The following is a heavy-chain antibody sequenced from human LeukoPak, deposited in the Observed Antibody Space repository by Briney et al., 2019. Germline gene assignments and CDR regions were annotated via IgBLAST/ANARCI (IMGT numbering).Heavy chain of an antibody. Sequence: PSETLSLTCTISGDSISSSSYSWGWIRQPPGKGLEWIGDIYYRGSTYYSPSLKSRVSISIDTSNNQFSLTLNSVTAADTALYFCARRRYYDSTGYLDWGQGTLVTVSS. D-gene: IGHD3-22*01. J-gene: IGHJ1*01. CDR3: ARRRYYDSTGYLD. V-gene: IGHV4-39*01. CDR2: IYYRGST. CDR1: GDSISSSSYS.